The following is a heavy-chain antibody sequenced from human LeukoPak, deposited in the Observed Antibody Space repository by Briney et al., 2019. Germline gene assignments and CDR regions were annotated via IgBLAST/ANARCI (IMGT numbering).Heavy chain of an antibody. CDR1: GYSLTSYW. V-gene: IGHV5-51*01. Sequence: GESLKISCKGSGYSLTSYWIGWVRQMPGKGLEWMGIIYPGDSDTRYSPSFQGQVTISADKSISTAYLQWSSLKASDTAMYYCAVITIFGVAGPIPFDYWGQGTLVTVSS. J-gene: IGHJ4*02. CDR2: IYPGDSDT. CDR3: AVITIFGVAGPIPFDY. D-gene: IGHD3-3*01.